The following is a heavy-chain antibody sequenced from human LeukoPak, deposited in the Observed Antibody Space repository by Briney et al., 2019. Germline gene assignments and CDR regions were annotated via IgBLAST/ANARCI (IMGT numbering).Heavy chain of an antibody. CDR3: ARPPNYYNSRGNSGWSGGFDN. D-gene: IGHD3-22*01. CDR2: IYPGDSDT. V-gene: IGHV5-51*01. CDR1: GYSFTSYW. J-gene: IGHJ4*01. Sequence: GESLKISCKGSGYSFTSYWIGWVRQMPGKGLEWMGIIYPGDSDTRYSPSFQGQVTISADKSISTAYLQWSSLKASDTAMYYCARPPNYYNSRGNSGWSGGFDNGGQEPWSPSPQ.